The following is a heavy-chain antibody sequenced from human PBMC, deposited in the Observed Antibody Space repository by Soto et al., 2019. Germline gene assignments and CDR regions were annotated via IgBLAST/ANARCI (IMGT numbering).Heavy chain of an antibody. D-gene: IGHD3-3*01. Sequence: LRLSCAASGFTFSSYAMSWVRQAPGKGLEWVSAISRSGGGTYYADSVKGRFTISRDNSKNTLYLQMNSLRAEDTAVYYCANGGNYDFWSGYYSPYKYYGMDVWGQGTTVTVSS. J-gene: IGHJ6*02. CDR3: ANGGNYDFWSGYYSPYKYYGMDV. CDR2: ISRSGGGT. V-gene: IGHV3-23*01. CDR1: GFTFSSYA.